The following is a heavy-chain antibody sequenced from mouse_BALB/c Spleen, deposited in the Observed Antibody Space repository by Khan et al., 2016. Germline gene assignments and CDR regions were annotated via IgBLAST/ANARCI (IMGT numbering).Heavy chain of an antibody. D-gene: IGHD2-1*01. V-gene: IGHV3-2*02. J-gene: IGHJ3*01. Sequence: EVQLQESGPGLVKPSQSLSLTCTVTGYSITSDYAWNWIRQFPGNKLEWMGYISYSGSTSYNPSLKSRISITRDTSKNQFFLQLNSVTTEDTATXYCARKEGKTPFAYWGQGTLVTVSA. CDR3: ARKEGKTPFAY. CDR2: ISYSGST. CDR1: GYSITSDYA.